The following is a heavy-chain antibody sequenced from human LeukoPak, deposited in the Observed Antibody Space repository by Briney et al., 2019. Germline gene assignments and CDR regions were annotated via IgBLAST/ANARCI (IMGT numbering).Heavy chain of an antibody. J-gene: IGHJ4*02. CDR1: GFTFSSYE. CDR2: ISSRGTTK. Sequence: GGSLRLSCAASGFTFSSYEMNWVRQGPGKGLEWVSYISSRGTTKYYADSVKGRFTLSRDNAKKSLSLQMNSLRAEDTAVYYCARISGAAAQHFDYWGQGTLVAVSS. CDR3: ARISGAAAQHFDY. D-gene: IGHD6-13*01. V-gene: IGHV3-48*03.